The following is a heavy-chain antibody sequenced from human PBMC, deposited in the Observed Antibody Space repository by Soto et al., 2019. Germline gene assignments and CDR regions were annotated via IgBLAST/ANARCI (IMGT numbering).Heavy chain of an antibody. V-gene: IGHV1-69*08. CDR3: ARRRYCGYDCYHKHYYGMDV. CDR2: TIPVLGTT. J-gene: IGHJ6*02. D-gene: IGHD2-21*02. CDR1: GDTFSSYT. Sequence: QVQLVQSGAEVKKPGSSVKVSCRASGDTFSSYTVNWVRQAPGRGLEWLGRTIPVLGTTDYAQKFKGRVTITADKSTNIVYMELSSLRSEDRAVYSCARRRYCGYDCYHKHYYGMDVWGQGTTVTVAS.